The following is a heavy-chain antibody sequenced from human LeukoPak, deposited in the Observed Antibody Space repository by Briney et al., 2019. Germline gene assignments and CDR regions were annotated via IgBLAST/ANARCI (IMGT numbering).Heavy chain of an antibody. V-gene: IGHV3-48*04. J-gene: IGHJ4*02. CDR1: GFTLSSYS. Sequence: GGSLRLSCVVSGFTLSSYSMNWVRQPPGKGLECVAHISRSGENVQYADSVKGRFTISRDITKNSLYLQMNSLRAEDTAVYYCAKDGDRYCSSTSCYTSGFDYWGQGTLVTVSS. CDR2: ISRSGENV. D-gene: IGHD2-2*02. CDR3: AKDGDRYCSSTSCYTSGFDY.